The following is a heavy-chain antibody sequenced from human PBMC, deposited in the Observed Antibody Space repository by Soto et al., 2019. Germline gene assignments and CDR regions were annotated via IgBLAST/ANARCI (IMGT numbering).Heavy chain of an antibody. V-gene: IGHV3-23*01. Sequence: GGSLRLSCAASGFTFSSYAMHWVRQAPGKGLEYVSAISGSGGSTYYADSVKGRFTISRDNSKNTLYLQMNSLRAEDTAVYYCAKGHKLSTSCYGLCYYYYYDMDVWGQGTTVTVSS. CDR3: AKGHKLSTSCYGLCYYYYYDMDV. CDR1: GFTFSSYA. J-gene: IGHJ6*02. CDR2: ISGSGGST. D-gene: IGHD2-2*01.